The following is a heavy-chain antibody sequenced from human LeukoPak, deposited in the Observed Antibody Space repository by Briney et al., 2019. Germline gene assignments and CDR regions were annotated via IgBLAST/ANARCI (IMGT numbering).Heavy chain of an antibody. Sequence: PGGSLRLSCAASGLTFSSYAMSWVRQAPGKGLEWVSAISGSGGSTYYADSVKGRFTISRDNSKNTLYLQMNSLRAEDTAVYYCAKSPNYYDSSGYPDYFDYWGQGTLVTVSS. D-gene: IGHD3-22*01. CDR1: GLTFSSYA. CDR3: AKSPNYYDSSGYPDYFDY. CDR2: ISGSGGST. J-gene: IGHJ4*02. V-gene: IGHV3-23*01.